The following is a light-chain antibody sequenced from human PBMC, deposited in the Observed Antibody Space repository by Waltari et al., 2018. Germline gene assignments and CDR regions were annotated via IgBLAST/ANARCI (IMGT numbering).Light chain of an antibody. CDR3: QRYNSYPIT. J-gene: IGKJ3*01. CDR1: QSIGRW. Sequence: DIQMTQSPSTLSASVGDRVTITCRASQSIGRWLAWYQQKPGKAPKLLIYEATSLESGVPSRFSASGSGTEFTLTISSLQPDDFATYYCQRYNSYPITFGPGTKLDVK. CDR2: EAT. V-gene: IGKV1-5*03.